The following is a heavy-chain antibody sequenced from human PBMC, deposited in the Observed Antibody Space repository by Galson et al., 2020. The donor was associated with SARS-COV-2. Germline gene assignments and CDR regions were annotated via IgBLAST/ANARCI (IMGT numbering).Heavy chain of an antibody. CDR2: INYSGNT. CDR3: ARNKQLVFDF. CDR1: GDSIGSGGSY. Sequence: SETLSLTCTVSGDSIGSGGSYWSWLRQHPGKGLEWIGYINYSGNTYYNPSLKSRIALSVDTSNNQFSLKLNSVTAADTAIYFCARNKQLVFDFWGQGTLVSVTS. D-gene: IGHD5-18*01. V-gene: IGHV4-31*03. J-gene: IGHJ4*02.